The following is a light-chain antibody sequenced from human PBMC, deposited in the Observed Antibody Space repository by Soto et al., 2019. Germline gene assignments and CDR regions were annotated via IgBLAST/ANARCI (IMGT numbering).Light chain of an antibody. CDR3: QQYNNWPWT. CDR2: GAS. Sequence: EIVLTQSPGTLSLSPGERATLSCRASQSVSSTYLIWYQQKPGQAPRLLIYGASSRATGVPARFRGSGSGTEFTLTISSLQSEDFAVYYCQQYNNWPWTFGQGTKVDIK. J-gene: IGKJ1*01. V-gene: IGKV3D-15*01. CDR1: QSVSSTY.